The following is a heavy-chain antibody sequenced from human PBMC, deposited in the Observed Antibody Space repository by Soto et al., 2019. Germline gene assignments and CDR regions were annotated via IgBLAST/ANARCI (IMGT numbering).Heavy chain of an antibody. CDR2: IKQDGSEK. Sequence: GGSLRLSCAASGFTFSSYWMSWVRQAPGKGLEWVANIKQDGSEKYYVDSVKGRFTISRDNAKNSLYLQMNSLRAEDTAVYYCARDDCSGGSCYGLFDYYNYGMDVWGQGTTVTVSS. V-gene: IGHV3-7*01. CDR3: ARDDCSGGSCYGLFDYYNYGMDV. J-gene: IGHJ6*02. CDR1: GFTFSSYW. D-gene: IGHD2-15*01.